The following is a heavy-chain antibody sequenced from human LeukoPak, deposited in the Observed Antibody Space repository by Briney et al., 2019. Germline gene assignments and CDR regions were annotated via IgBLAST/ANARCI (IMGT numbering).Heavy chain of an antibody. CDR3: AKDYRNYGDYSPGDY. Sequence: PGGSLRLSCAASGFTFSSYGMHWVRQAPGKGLEWVAFIRYDGSNKYYADSVKGRFTISRDNSKNTLYLQMNSLRAEDTAVYYCAKDYRNYGDYSPGDYWGQGTLVTVSS. CDR2: IRYDGSNK. CDR1: GFTFSSYG. J-gene: IGHJ4*02. D-gene: IGHD4-17*01. V-gene: IGHV3-30*02.